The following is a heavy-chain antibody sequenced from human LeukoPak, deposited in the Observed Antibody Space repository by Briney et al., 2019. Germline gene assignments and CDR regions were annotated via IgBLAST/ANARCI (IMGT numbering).Heavy chain of an antibody. J-gene: IGHJ4*02. CDR2: INSDESST. CDR3: AKRDSSGSYYFDF. D-gene: IGHD3-22*01. Sequence: AGGSLRLSCAASGFTLSGYWMHWVRQAPGKGLEWVSRINSDESSTSYADSVKGRFTISRDNAKNTLYLQMNSLRAEDTAVYYCAKRDSSGSYYFDFWGQGTLVTVSS. CDR1: GFTLSGYW. V-gene: IGHV3-74*01.